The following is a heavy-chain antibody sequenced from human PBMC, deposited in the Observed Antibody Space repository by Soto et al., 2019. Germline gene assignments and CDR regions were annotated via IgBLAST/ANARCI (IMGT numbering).Heavy chain of an antibody. CDR3: AKGYYGDYGY. CDR2: ISGSGGST. J-gene: IGHJ4*02. CDR1: GWTFAIYT. V-gene: IGHV3-23*01. D-gene: IGHD4-17*01. Sequence: GGPQTQCSAASGWTFAIYTVGWVRQAPGKGLEWVSAISGSGGSTYYADSVKGRFTISRDNSKNTLYLQMNSLRAEDTAVYYCAKGYYGDYGYLGQGTLVSVS.